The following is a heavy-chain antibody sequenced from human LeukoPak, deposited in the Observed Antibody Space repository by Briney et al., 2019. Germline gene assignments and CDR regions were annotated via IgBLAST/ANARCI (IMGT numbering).Heavy chain of an antibody. Sequence: GESLKISCKGSGYSFNNYWIGWVRQMPGKGLQWMGIIYPSDSDTRCSPSFQGQVTISADKSIATAYLQWSSLKASDTAMYYCARPHYYDAIGYYFDYWGQGTQVTVSS. V-gene: IGHV5-51*01. D-gene: IGHD3-22*01. J-gene: IGHJ4*02. CDR2: IYPSDSDT. CDR1: GYSFNNYW. CDR3: ARPHYYDAIGYYFDY.